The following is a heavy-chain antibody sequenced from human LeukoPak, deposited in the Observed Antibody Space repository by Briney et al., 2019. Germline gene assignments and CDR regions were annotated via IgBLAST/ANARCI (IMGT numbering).Heavy chain of an antibody. CDR1: GFTFSSYW. CDR3: VKDSPPRYSGSPPAY. D-gene: IGHD1-26*01. J-gene: IGHJ4*02. V-gene: IGHV3-7*03. CDR2: INKDGGEK. Sequence: GGFLRLSCAASGFTFSSYWMSWVRQAPGKGLEWVANINKDGGEKYYVDSVKGRFTISRDNAKNSLYLQMNSLRADDTAVYYCVKDSPPRYSGSPPAYWGQGTLVTVSS.